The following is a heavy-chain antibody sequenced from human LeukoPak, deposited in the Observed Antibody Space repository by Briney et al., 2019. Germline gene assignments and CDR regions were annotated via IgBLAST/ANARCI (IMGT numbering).Heavy chain of an antibody. D-gene: IGHD6-19*01. V-gene: IGHV4-39*07. J-gene: IGHJ6*03. CDR1: GGSISSSSYY. Sequence: SETLSLTCTVSGGSISSSSYYWGWIRQPPGKGLEWIGEINHSGSTNYNPSLKSRVTISVDTSKNQFSLKLSSVTAADTAVYYCARGSEQWPYYYYMDVWGKGTTVTVSS. CDR2: INHSGST. CDR3: ARGSEQWPYYYYMDV.